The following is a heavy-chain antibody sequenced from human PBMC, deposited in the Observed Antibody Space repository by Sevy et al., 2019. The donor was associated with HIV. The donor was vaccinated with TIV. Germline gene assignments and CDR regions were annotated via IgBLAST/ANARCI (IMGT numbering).Heavy chain of an antibody. J-gene: IGHJ6*03. Sequence: ASVKVSCKASGYTFTNYGISWVRQAPGQGLEWMGWISAYNGNTNYAQKLQGRVTMTTDTSTSTAYMELRSLRSDDTAVYYCASQRAAGPNYYYYMDVWGKGTTVTVSS. CDR1: GYTFTNYG. D-gene: IGHD6-13*01. CDR3: ASQRAAGPNYYYYMDV. V-gene: IGHV1-18*01. CDR2: ISAYNGNT.